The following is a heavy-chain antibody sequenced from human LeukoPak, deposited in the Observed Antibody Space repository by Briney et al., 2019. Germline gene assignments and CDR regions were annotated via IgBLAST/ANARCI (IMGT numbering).Heavy chain of an antibody. J-gene: IGHJ6*03. CDR2: IYSGGST. Sequence: GGSLRLSCAASGFTVSSNYMSWVRQAPGKGLEWVSVIYSGGSTYYADSVTGRFTISRDNSKNTLYLQMNSLRAEDTAVYYCARDRVWPMDVWGKGTTVTVSS. V-gene: IGHV3-53*01. CDR3: ARDRVWPMDV. CDR1: GFTVSSNY.